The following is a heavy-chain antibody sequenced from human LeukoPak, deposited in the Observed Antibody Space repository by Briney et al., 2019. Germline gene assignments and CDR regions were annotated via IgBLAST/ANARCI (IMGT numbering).Heavy chain of an antibody. CDR3: ARRRLEATDAFDI. J-gene: IGHJ3*02. Sequence: PGESLKISCKGSRYSFTSYWIGWVRQMPGKGLEWMGIIYPGDSDTRYSPSFQGQVTISADKSISTAYLQWSSLKASDTAMYYCARRRLEATDAFDIWGQGTMVTVSS. V-gene: IGHV5-51*01. D-gene: IGHD1-26*01. CDR1: RYSFTSYW. CDR2: IYPGDSDT.